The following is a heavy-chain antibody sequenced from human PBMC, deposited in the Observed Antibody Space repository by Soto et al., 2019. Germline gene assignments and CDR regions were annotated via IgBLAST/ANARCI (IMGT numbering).Heavy chain of an antibody. V-gene: IGHV2-5*01. J-gene: IGHJ6*02. CDR2: ICWNDDK. CDR1: GFSLDSSGVG. CDR3: ARTGCDGNDCYLFYYFVIDV. D-gene: IGHD2-15*01. Sequence: QITLKESGPTLVKPTQTLTLTCSFSGFSLDSSGVGVGWVRQPPGKALEWLGVICWNDDKRYSPSLQTRVTIAKDTSANQVFLTLTDVDPMDTGTYYCARTGCDGNDCYLFYYFVIDVWGQGTTVIVS.